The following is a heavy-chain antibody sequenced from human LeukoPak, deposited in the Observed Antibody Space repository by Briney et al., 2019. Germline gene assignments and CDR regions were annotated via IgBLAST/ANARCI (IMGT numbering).Heavy chain of an antibody. CDR2: IYTSGST. CDR1: GGSISSYY. J-gene: IGHJ4*02. D-gene: IGHD2-21*02. CDR3: ARTYCGGDCTYFDY. Sequence: PSETLSLTCTVSGGSISSYYWSWIRQPAGKGLEWIGRIYTSGSTNYNPSLKSRVTMSVDTSKNQFSLKLSSVTAADTAVYYCARTYCGGDCTYFDYWGQGTLVTVSS. V-gene: IGHV4-4*07.